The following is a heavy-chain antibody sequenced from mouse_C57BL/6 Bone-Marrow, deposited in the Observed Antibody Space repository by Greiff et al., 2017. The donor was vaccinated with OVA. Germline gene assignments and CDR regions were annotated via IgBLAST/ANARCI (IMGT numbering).Heavy chain of an antibody. J-gene: IGHJ2*01. V-gene: IGHV1-85*01. CDR1: GYTFTSYD. CDR3: ARWLGLDY. Sequence: QVQLQQSGPELVKPGASVKLSCKASGYTFTSYDINWVKQRPGQGLEWIGWIYPRDGSNKYNEKFKGKATLTVDTSSSTASMELHSLTSEDSAVYFCARWLGLDYWGQGTTLTVSS. CDR2: IYPRDGSN. D-gene: IGHD3-3*01.